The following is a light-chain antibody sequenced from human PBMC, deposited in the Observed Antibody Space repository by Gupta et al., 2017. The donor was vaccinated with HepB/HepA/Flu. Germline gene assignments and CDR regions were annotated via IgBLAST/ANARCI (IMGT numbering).Light chain of an antibody. CDR3: AAWDDSLNGPV. V-gene: IGLV1-44*01. CDR2: SNN. J-gene: IGLJ3*02. CDR1: SSNIGSNT. Sequence: QSVLTQPPSASGTPGPRVTISCSGSSSNIGSNTVNWYQQLPGTAPKILIYSNNQRPSGVPDRFSGSKSGTSASLAISGLQSEDEADYYCAAWDDSLNGPVFGGETKLTVL.